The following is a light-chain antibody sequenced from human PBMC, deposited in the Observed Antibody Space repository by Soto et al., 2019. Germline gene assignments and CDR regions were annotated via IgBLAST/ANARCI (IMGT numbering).Light chain of an antibody. CDR1: SSNIGAGYE. CDR2: GNI. V-gene: IGLV1-40*01. J-gene: IGLJ2*01. Sequence: QSVLTQPPSVSGAPGQRVTISCTGSSSNIGAGYEVHWYQHRPGTAPKLRIYGNIYRPSGVPDRFSGSKSGTSVSLAITGLQAEDEAAYHCQSYDSSLSGVVFGGGTKLTVL. CDR3: QSYDSSLSGVV.